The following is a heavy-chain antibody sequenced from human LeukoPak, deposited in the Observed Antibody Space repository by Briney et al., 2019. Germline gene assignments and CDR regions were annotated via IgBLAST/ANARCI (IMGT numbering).Heavy chain of an antibody. CDR1: GFTFSSYW. CDR3: ARDGSAKPRGYCSGGSCYSKY. Sequence: PGGSLRLSCAASGFTFSSYWMSWVRQAPGEGLEWVANIKQDGSEKYYVDSVKGRFTISRDNAKNSLYLQMNSLRAEDTAVYYCARDGSAKPRGYCSGGSCYSKYWGQGTLVTVSS. D-gene: IGHD2-15*01. J-gene: IGHJ4*02. V-gene: IGHV3-7*01. CDR2: IKQDGSEK.